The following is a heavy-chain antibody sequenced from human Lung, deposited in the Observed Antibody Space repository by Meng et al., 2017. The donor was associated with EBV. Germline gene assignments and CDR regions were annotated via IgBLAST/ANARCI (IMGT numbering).Heavy chain of an antibody. CDR2: INEDGRTT. D-gene: IGHD3-3*02. CDR3: SRDLAGPYDD. V-gene: IGHV3-74*01. Sequence: DVQRVESGVALCQPGGPLRLSCAASGFTFSSYWMHWVRQAPGKGLEWISRINEDGRTTSYADSVKGRFTISRDNTKNTLYLQLNSLRVDDTALYFCSRDLAGPYDDWGQGTLVTVSS. J-gene: IGHJ4*02. CDR1: GFTFSSYW.